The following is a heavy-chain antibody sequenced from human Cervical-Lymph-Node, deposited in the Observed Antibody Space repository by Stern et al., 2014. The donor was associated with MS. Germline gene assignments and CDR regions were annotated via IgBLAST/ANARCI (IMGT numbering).Heavy chain of an antibody. V-gene: IGHV1-18*01. CDR1: GYTFTSYG. Sequence: VQLLESGAEVKKPGASVKVSCKASGYTFTSYGISWVRQAPGQGLEWMGCISAYNGNTYYAQKLQGRVTMTTDTSTRTAYMELSSLTADDTAVYYCARGLLGIENAFDIWGQGTMVTVSS. D-gene: IGHD2-15*01. CDR3: ARGLLGIENAFDI. J-gene: IGHJ3*02. CDR2: ISAYNGNT.